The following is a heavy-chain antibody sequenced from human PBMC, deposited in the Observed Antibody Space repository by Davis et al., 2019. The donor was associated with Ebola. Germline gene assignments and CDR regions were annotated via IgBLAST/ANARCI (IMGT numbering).Heavy chain of an antibody. Sequence: ASVKVSCKASGYTFTNYYMHWVRQAPGQGLEWMGRINPNSGDTNYAQKFQGRVTMTRDTPITTVYMELSSLRYGDTAVYYCARESDYYGSEFFDYWGQGTLVSVSS. CDR3: ARESDYYGSEFFDY. J-gene: IGHJ4*02. CDR1: GYTFTNYY. CDR2: INPNSGDT. V-gene: IGHV1-2*06. D-gene: IGHD3-10*01.